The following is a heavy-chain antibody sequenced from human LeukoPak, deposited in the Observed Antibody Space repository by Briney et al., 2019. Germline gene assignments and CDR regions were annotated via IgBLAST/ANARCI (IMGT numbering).Heavy chain of an antibody. J-gene: IGHJ4*02. V-gene: IGHV1-2*02. Sequence: GASVKVSCKASGYTFTGYYMHWVRQAPGQGLEWMGWINPNSGGTNYAQKFQGRVTMTRDTSISTAYMELSRLRSDDTAVYYCARSAPILAYCGGDCYYHPYLYLGCWGQGTLVTVSS. CDR3: ARSAPILAYCGGDCYYHPYLYLGC. CDR1: GYTFTGYY. CDR2: INPNSGGT. D-gene: IGHD2-21*01.